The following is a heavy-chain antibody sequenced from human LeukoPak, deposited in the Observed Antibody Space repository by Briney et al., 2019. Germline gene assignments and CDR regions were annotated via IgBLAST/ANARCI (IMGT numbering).Heavy chain of an antibody. Sequence: GGSLRLSCAASGFTFRNPAMSWVRQAPGKGLEWVSYITGSGDITYYTDSVKGRFSISRDNSQNTLCLQMNSLRAEDTAVYYCARERWDLQDYYGMDVWGQGTTVTVSS. CDR3: ARERWDLQDYYGMDV. CDR1: GFTFRNPA. D-gene: IGHD1-26*01. CDR2: ITGSGDIT. V-gene: IGHV3-23*01. J-gene: IGHJ6*02.